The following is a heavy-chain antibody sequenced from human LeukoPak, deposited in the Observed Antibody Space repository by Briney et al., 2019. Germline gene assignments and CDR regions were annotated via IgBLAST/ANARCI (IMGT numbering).Heavy chain of an antibody. D-gene: IGHD5-18*01. CDR1: GGSISSYY. Sequence: SETLSLTCTVSGGSISSYYWSWIRQPPGKGLEWIGYIYYSGSTNYNPSLKSRVTISVDTSKNRFSLKLSSVTAADTAVYYCARYSYGSVVFDYWGQGTLVTVSS. V-gene: IGHV4-59*08. J-gene: IGHJ4*02. CDR3: ARYSYGSVVFDY. CDR2: IYYSGST.